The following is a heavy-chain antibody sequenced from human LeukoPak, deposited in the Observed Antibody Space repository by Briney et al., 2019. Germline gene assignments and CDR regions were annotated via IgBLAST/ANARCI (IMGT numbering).Heavy chain of an antibody. D-gene: IGHD2-15*01. CDR3: ARGGGRCSGGSCYSS. CDR2: ISGSGVTT. Sequence: GGSLRLSCAASGFTFTSYAMRWVRQAPGKGLEWVSAISGSGVTTYYADSVKGRFTISRDNAKNSLYLQMNSLRDEDTAVYYCARGGGRCSGGSCYSSWGQGTLVTVSS. V-gene: IGHV3-23*01. CDR1: GFTFTSYA. J-gene: IGHJ4*02.